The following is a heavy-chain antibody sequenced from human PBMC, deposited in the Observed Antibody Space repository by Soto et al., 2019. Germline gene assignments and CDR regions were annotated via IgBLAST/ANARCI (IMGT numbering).Heavy chain of an antibody. CDR1: GGSISSYY. V-gene: IGHV4-59*01. Sequence: SETLSLTCTVSGGSISSYYWSWIRQPPGKGLEWIGYIYSGSTNYNPSLKSRVTISVDTSKNQFSLKLSSVTAADTAVYYCARALWGPAGHINWFDPWGQGTLVTVS. CDR3: ARALWGPAGHINWFDP. J-gene: IGHJ5*02. D-gene: IGHD2-2*01. CDR2: IYSGST.